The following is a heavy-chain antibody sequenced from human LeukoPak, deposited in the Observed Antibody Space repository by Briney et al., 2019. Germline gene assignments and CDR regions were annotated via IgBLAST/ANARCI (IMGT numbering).Heavy chain of an antibody. Sequence: GGSLRLSCAASGFTFSSYWMHWVRHAPGKGLVWVSRINSDGSSTSYADSVKGRFTISRDNAKNTLYLQMNSLRAEDTAVYYCARYRRDGYLEGLCNWGQGTLVTVSS. V-gene: IGHV3-74*01. CDR2: INSDGSST. CDR3: ARYRRDGYLEGLCN. J-gene: IGHJ4*02. CDR1: GFTFSSYW. D-gene: IGHD5-24*01.